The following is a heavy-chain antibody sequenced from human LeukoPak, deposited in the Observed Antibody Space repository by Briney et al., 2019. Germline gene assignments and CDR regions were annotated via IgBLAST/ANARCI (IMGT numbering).Heavy chain of an antibody. CDR2: INPNSGDT. CDR1: GFTFSSYG. D-gene: IGHD6-25*01. CDR3: AGESTSAYYAPWD. Sequence: PGGSLRLSCAASGFTFSSYGMHWVRQAPGQGLEWMGRINPNSGDTKFAQEFQGRVTMTRKTSISTAYMDLSRLRSDDTAVYYCAGESTSAYYAPWDWGQGTLVTVSS. V-gene: IGHV1-2*06. J-gene: IGHJ4*02.